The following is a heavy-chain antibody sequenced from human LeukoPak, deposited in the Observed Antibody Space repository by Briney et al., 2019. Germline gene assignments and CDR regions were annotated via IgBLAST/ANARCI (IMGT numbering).Heavy chain of an antibody. J-gene: IGHJ3*02. V-gene: IGHV1-46*01. Sequence: EASVKVSCKASGYTFTGYYMHWVRQAPGQGLEWMGIINPSGGSTSYAQKFQGRVTMTRDMSTSTVYMELSSLRSEDTAVYYCARDAPLIAVAGRGGAFDIWGQGTMVTVSS. CDR2: INPSGGST. CDR3: ARDAPLIAVAGRGGAFDI. D-gene: IGHD6-19*01. CDR1: GYTFTGYY.